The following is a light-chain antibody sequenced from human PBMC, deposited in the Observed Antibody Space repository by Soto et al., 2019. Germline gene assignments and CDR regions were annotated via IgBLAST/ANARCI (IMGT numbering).Light chain of an antibody. V-gene: IGKV1-5*01. Sequence: DIQMTQSPSSLSPSVGDRVTITCRVSRSISDWLAWYQQKPGKAPELLIFDASNLKSGVSSRFSGSGSGTEFTLTISRLQPDDVATYYCLQYSSHSWTFGQGTKVDIK. CDR1: RSISDW. CDR2: DAS. J-gene: IGKJ1*01. CDR3: LQYSSHSWT.